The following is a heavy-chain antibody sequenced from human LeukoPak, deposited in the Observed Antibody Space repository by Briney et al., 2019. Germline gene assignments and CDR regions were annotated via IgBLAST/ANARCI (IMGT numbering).Heavy chain of an antibody. CDR2: ISGSGDST. V-gene: IGHV3-23*01. Sequence: PGGSLRLSCTASGFTFSSFAMSWVRQAPGKGLDWVSAISGSGDSTSYADSVRGRFIISRDNSKNTLYLQTDSLRAEDTAVYYCATNRTTGGHRFDYWGQGTLVTVSS. J-gene: IGHJ4*02. CDR3: ATNRTTGGHRFDY. D-gene: IGHD1-1*01. CDR1: GFTFSSFA.